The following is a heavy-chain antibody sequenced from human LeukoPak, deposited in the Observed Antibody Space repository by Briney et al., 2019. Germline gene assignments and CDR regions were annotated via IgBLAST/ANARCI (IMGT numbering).Heavy chain of an antibody. J-gene: IGHJ3*01. CDR1: GFTFSSYA. CDR3: AKVVPTEDYYDSSGRRDAFDV. D-gene: IGHD3-22*01. V-gene: IGHV3-23*01. CDR2: ISGSGGGT. Sequence: GALRLSCAASGFTFSSYAMSWVRQAPGKGLEWVSAISGSGGGTYYADSVKGRFTISRDNSNTLYLQMNSLRAEDTALYYCAKVVPTEDYYDSSGRRDAFDVWGQGTMVTVSS.